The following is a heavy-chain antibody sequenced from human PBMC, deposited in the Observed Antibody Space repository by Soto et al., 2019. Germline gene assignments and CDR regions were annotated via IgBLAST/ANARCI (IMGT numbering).Heavy chain of an antibody. J-gene: IGHJ4*02. CDR1: GYTFTSYG. V-gene: IGHV1-18*01. CDR3: ARDNSLRSSSPDFDY. CDR2: ISAYNGNT. D-gene: IGHD6-6*01. Sequence: QVQLVQSGAEVKKPGASVKVSCKASGYTFTSYGISWVRQAPGQGLEWMGWISAYNGNTNYAQKPQGRVTMTTDTSTSTAYMELRSLRSDDTAVYYCARDNSLRSSSPDFDYWGQGTLVTVSS.